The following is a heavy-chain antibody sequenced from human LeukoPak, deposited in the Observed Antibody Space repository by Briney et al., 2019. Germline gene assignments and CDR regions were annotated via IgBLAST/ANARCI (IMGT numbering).Heavy chain of an antibody. CDR2: INHSGSA. CDR1: GGSFSGYY. Sequence: SETLSLTCTVYGGSFSGYYWSWVRQPPGKGLEWIGEINHSGSANYNPSLKSRITMSTDTSNNQFSLKLSSVTAADTAVYYCARLPNPIHGFEIWGQGTMVTVSS. V-gene: IGHV4-34*01. J-gene: IGHJ3*02. CDR3: ARLPNPIHGFEI.